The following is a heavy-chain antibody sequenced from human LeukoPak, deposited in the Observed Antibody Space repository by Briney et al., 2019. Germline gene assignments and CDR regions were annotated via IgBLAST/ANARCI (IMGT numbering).Heavy chain of an antibody. Sequence: PGGSLRLFCAASGFTVSSNYMSWVRQAPGKGLEWVSVIYSGCSTYYADSVKGRFTISRDNSQNTLYLQMNSPRAEDTAVYYCAGGPDYGEGSYLPFDSWGQGTLVTVSS. CDR1: GFTVSSNY. CDR2: IYSGCST. J-gene: IGHJ4*02. CDR3: AGGPDYGEGSYLPFDS. D-gene: IGHD3-10*01. V-gene: IGHV3-53*05.